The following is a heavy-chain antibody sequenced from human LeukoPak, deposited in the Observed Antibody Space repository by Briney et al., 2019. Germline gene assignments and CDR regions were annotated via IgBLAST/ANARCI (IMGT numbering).Heavy chain of an antibody. CDR1: GGSFSGYY. Sequence: PSETLSLTCAVYGGSFSGYYWGWIRQPPGKGLEWIGEINHSGSTNYNPSLKSRVTISVDTSKNQFSLKLSSVTAADTAVYYCARVRGYSNYVDYWGQGTLVTVSS. CDR3: ARVRGYSNYVDY. J-gene: IGHJ4*02. D-gene: IGHD4-11*01. CDR2: INHSGST. V-gene: IGHV4-34*01.